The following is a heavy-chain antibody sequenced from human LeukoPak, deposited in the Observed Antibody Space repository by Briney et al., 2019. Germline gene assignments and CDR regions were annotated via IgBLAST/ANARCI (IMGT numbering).Heavy chain of an antibody. CDR3: ARARVVVPAATDYYYYYMDV. CDR2: IWYDGSNK. V-gene: IGHV3-33*01. J-gene: IGHJ6*03. D-gene: IGHD2-2*01. CDR1: GFTFSSYG. Sequence: GRSQRLSCAASGFTFSSYGMHWVRQAPGKGLEWVAVIWYDGSNKYYADSVKGRFTISRDNSKNTLYLQMNSLRAEDTAVYYCARARVVVPAATDYYYYYMDVWGKGTTVTVSS.